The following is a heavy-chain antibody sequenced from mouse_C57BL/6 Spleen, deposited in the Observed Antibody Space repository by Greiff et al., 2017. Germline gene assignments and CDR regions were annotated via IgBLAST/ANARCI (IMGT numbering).Heavy chain of an antibody. Sequence: VQVVESGAELVRPGTSVKLSCKASGYTFTSYWMHWVKQRPGQGLEWIGVIDPSDSYTNYNQKFKGKATLTVDTSSSTAYMQLSSLTSEDSAVYYCARKAMDYWGQGTSVTVSS. CDR1: GYTFTSYW. CDR2: IDPSDSYT. J-gene: IGHJ4*01. CDR3: ARKAMDY. V-gene: IGHV1-59*01.